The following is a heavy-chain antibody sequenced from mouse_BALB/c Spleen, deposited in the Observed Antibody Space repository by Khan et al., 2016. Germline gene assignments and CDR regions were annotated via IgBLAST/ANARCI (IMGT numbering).Heavy chain of an antibody. CDR2: INPGSGGT. CDR1: GYAFTNYL. Sequence: QIQLVQSGAELVRPGTSVKVSCKASGYAFTNYLIEWVKQRPGQGLEWIGVINPGSGGTNYNEKFKGKATLTADKSSSTAYMQLSSLTSDDSAVYCCASYDGNYYAMDYWGQGTSVTVSS. D-gene: IGHD2-3*01. V-gene: IGHV1-54*03. J-gene: IGHJ4*01. CDR3: ASYDGNYYAMDY.